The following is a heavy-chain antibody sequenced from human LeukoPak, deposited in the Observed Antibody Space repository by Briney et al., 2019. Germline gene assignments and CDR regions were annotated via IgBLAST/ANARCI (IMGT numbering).Heavy chain of an antibody. CDR1: GFTFSSYT. D-gene: IGHD2-15*01. V-gene: IGHV3-64D*09. J-gene: IGHJ2*01. Sequence: GGSLRLSCSASGFTFSSYTMHWVRQAPGKGLEYVSAISPNGDSTYYADSVKGRFTISRDNSNNTLFLQMSSLRAEDTAVYYCVKPSSSVVAAKWCFDLWGRGTLVTVSS. CDR3: VKPSSSVVAAKWCFDL. CDR2: ISPNGDST.